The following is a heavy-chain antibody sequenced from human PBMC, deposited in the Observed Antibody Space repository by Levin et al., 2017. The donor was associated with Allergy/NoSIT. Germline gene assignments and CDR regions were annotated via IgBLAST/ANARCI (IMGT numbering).Heavy chain of an antibody. CDR2: IRSKAYGGTS. CDR1: GFTFGDYA. Sequence: RSGGSLRLSCAASGFTFGDYAMNWFRQAPGKELEWVGFIRSKAYGGTSEYAASVKGRFSISRDDSKSIAYLQMNSLKTEDTAVYYCTRDHFRPGDYFDYWGQGTLVTVSS. V-gene: IGHV3-49*03. J-gene: IGHJ4*02. CDR3: TRDHFRPGDYFDY. D-gene: IGHD3-3*02.